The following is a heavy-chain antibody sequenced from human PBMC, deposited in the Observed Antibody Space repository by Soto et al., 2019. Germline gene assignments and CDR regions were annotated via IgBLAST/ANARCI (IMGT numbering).Heavy chain of an antibody. J-gene: IGHJ5*02. Sequence: EVQLVESGGDSVQSGGSLRLSCIASGFTFRNYDMHWVRQATGKSLEWVSVIDTAGDTYYAGSVKGRFTISREDAKNSLYLQRDSLRDGDTAVYYCVRGMGDTGYYDNWFVPWGQGTLVTVSS. V-gene: IGHV3-13*01. CDR3: VRGMGDTGYYDNWFVP. CDR2: IDTAGDT. D-gene: IGHD3-9*01. CDR1: GFTFRNYD.